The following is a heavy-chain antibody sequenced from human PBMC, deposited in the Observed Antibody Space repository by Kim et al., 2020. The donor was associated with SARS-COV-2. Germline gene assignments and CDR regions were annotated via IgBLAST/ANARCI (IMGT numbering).Heavy chain of an antibody. CDR3: AKSKSTMFQGGLSGMDV. D-gene: IGHD3-10*01. J-gene: IGHJ6*02. V-gene: IGHV3-9*01. Sequence: AKGRFTISRDNAKNSLYLQMKRLRPEDTALYYCAKSKSTMFQGGLSGMDVWGQGSTVTVSS.